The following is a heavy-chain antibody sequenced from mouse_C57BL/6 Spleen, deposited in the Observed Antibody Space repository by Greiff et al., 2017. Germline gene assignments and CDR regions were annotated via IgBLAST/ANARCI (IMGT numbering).Heavy chain of an antibody. CDR3: ARGGYYGSSPAWVAY. V-gene: IGHV1-52*01. CDR1: GYTFTGYW. D-gene: IGHD1-1*01. CDR2: IDPSDSET. J-gene: IGHJ3*01. Sequence: QVQLQQPGAELVRPGSSVKLSCKASGYTFTGYWMHWVKQRPIQGLEWIGNIDPSDSETHYNQKFKDKATLTVDKSSSTAYMQLSSLTSDDSAVYYCARGGYYGSSPAWVAYWGQGTLVTVSA.